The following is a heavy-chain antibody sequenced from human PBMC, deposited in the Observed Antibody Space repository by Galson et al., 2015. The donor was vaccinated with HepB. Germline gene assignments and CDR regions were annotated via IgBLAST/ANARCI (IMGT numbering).Heavy chain of an antibody. CDR1: GGSIRSSSYY. J-gene: IGHJ4*02. V-gene: IGHV4-39*07. CDR3: ARGRSTYYYGSGSYYNGVKVGNYFDY. CDR2: TYYSGST. Sequence: LSLTCTVSGGSIRSSSYYWGWIRQPPGKGLERIGSTYYSGSTYYNPSLKSRVTISVDTSKNQFSLKLSSVTAADTAVYYCARGRSTYYYGSGSYYNGVKVGNYFDYWGQGTLVTVSS. D-gene: IGHD3-10*01.